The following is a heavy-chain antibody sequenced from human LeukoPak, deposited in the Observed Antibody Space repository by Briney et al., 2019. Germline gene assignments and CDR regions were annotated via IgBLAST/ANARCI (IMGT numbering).Heavy chain of an antibody. D-gene: IGHD6-19*01. Sequence: SETLSLTCTVSGGSISSYYWSWIRQPPGKGLEWIGYIYYSGSTNYNPSLKSRVTISVDTSKNQFSLKLSSVTAADTAVYYCARGSGYSSGWYRLEDYWGQGTLVTVSS. CDR3: ARGSGYSSGWYRLEDY. V-gene: IGHV4-59*12. CDR2: IYYSGST. J-gene: IGHJ4*02. CDR1: GGSISSYY.